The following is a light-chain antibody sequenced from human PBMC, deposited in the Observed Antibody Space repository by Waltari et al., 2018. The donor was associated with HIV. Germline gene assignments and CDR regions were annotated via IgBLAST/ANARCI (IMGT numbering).Light chain of an antibody. J-gene: IGKJ2*01. CDR3: LQHNTFPYS. CDR2: GAS. Sequence: DIQMTQSPSSLSASVGDRVTITCRASQAIGSDLAWYQQKPGRAPKRLIYGASNLQGGVPSRFSGSGSGIYFTLTISSLQPEDLATYYCLQHNTFPYSFGQGTRLEIK. CDR1: QAIGSD. V-gene: IGKV1-17*01.